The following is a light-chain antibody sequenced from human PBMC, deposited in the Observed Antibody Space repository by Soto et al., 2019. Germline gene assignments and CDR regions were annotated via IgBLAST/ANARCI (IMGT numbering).Light chain of an antibody. CDR3: QQYSDSPLT. J-gene: IGKJ1*01. CDR1: QSVSNNY. Sequence: EIVLTHSPGTLSLSPGDRATLSCRASQSVSNNYLAWYQQKPGQAPRLVIYGASSRATGIPDRFSATGSGTDFTLTISRLEPEDFAVYFCQQYSDSPLTFGQGTKVDIK. CDR2: GAS. V-gene: IGKV3-20*01.